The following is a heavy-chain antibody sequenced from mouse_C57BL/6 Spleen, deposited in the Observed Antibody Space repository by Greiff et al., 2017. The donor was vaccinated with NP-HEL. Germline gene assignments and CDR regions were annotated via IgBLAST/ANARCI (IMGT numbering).Heavy chain of an antibody. V-gene: IGHV3-6*01. J-gene: IGHJ2*01. CDR3: ARGDYYYGSSYWGYYFDY. CDR2: ISYDGSN. Sequence: EVKLQESGPGLVKPSQSLSLTCSVTGYSITSGYYWNWIRQFPGNKLEWMGYISYDGSNNYNPSLKNRISITRDTSRNQFFLKLNSVTTEDTATYYCARGDYYYGSSYWGYYFDYWGQGTTLTVSS. CDR1: GYSITSGYY. D-gene: IGHD1-1*01.